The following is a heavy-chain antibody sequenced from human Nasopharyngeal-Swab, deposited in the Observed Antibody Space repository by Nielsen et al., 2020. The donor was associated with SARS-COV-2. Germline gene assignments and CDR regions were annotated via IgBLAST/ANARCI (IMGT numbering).Heavy chain of an antibody. V-gene: IGHV3-23*02. J-gene: IGHJ3*02. CDR2: ISGSGVST. D-gene: IGHD6-19*01. CDR3: AKKGQQWLADDAFDT. Sequence: GESLKISCEGSGFTFGNYNMNWVRQAPGKGPEWVSVISGSGVSTYYGDSVKGQFAISRDNSKNRLYLQMNSLKVEDTAIYYCAKKGQQWLADDAFDTWGQGTLVSISS. CDR1: GFTFGNYN.